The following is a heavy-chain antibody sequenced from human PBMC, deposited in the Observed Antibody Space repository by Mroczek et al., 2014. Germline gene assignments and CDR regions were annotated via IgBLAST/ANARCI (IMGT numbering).Heavy chain of an antibody. CDR1: GFTFSSYA. V-gene: IGHV3-23*01. CDR3: AKAHRPRHVLMVYATGYYYYGMDV. J-gene: IGHJ6*02. CDR2: ISGSGGST. Sequence: VQLQESGGGLVQPGGSLRLSCAASGFTFSSYAMSWVRQAPGKGLEWVSAISGSGGSTYYADSVKGRFTISRDNSKNTLYLQMNSLRAEDTAVYYCAKAHRPRHVLMVYATGYYYYGMDVWGQGTTVTVSS. D-gene: IGHD2-8*01.